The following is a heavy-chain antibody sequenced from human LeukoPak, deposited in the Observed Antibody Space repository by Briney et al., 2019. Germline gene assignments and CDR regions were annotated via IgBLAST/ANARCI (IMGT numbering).Heavy chain of an antibody. D-gene: IGHD3-16*01. CDR1: GFTFSSYE. V-gene: IGHV3-23*01. CDR3: AKVGNWFDP. J-gene: IGHJ5*02. Sequence: GGSLRLSCAASGFTFSSYEMNWVRQAPGKGLEWVSSIGGSGVIIFYADSVMGRFTISRDNSKNTLYLQMNSLKAEDTAVYYCAKVGNWFDPWGQGTLVTVSS. CDR2: IGGSGVII.